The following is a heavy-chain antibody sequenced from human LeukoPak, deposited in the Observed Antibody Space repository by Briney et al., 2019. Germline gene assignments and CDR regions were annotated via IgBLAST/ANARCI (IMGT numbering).Heavy chain of an antibody. Sequence: PGGSLRLSCAASGFTFSSYSMNWVRQAPGKGREWGSYISSSSSTIYYADSVKGRFTISRDNATNSLYLQMNSLRDEDTAVYYCARTGYSSSSGWAYYYYYYMDVWGKGTTVTVSS. J-gene: IGHJ6*03. D-gene: IGHD6-6*01. CDR3: ARTGYSSSSGWAYYYYYYMDV. V-gene: IGHV3-48*02. CDR1: GFTFSSYS. CDR2: ISSSSSTI.